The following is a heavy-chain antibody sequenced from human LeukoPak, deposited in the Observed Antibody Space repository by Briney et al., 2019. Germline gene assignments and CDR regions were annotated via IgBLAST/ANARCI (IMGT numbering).Heavy chain of an antibody. V-gene: IGHV3-30-3*01. D-gene: IGHD6-13*01. CDR2: ISYDGSNE. Sequence: GGSLRLSCAASGFTFSSYAMHWVRQAPGKGLEWVAVISYDGSNEYYADSVKGRFTISRDNSKNTLYLQMNSLRAEDTAVYYCARAPFSWSAYFDYWGQGTLVTVSS. CDR1: GFTFSSYA. CDR3: ARAPFSWSAYFDY. J-gene: IGHJ4*02.